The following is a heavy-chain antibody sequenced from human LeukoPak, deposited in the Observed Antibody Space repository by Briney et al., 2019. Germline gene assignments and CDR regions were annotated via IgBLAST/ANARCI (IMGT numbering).Heavy chain of an antibody. CDR2: IYYRRST. J-gene: IGHJ3*02. CDR3: ARNDGSYAFDI. V-gene: IGHV4-39*01. D-gene: IGHD1-1*01. CDR1: GGSISSSSYY. Sequence: SETLSLTCTVSGGSISSSSYYWGWIRQPPGKGLEWIGRIYYRRSTYYNPSLKSRVTISVDTSKNQFSLKLSSVTAADTAVYYCARNDGSYAFDIWGQGTMVT.